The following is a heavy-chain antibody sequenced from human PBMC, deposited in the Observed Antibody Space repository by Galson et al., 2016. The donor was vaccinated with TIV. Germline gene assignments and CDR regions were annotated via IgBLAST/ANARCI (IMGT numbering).Heavy chain of an antibody. CDR1: GFTFSIFA. CDR3: AKVPSSGFYYYYGMDV. Sequence: SLRLSCAASGFTFSIFAMTWGRQAPGMGLEWVSAISASGGSTYYADSVKGRFTISRDNSKKTVYMQMNSLRAEDTAVYYCAKVPSSGFYYYYGMDVWGQGTTVTVSS. CDR2: ISASGGST. V-gene: IGHV3-23*01. J-gene: IGHJ6*01. D-gene: IGHD3-22*01.